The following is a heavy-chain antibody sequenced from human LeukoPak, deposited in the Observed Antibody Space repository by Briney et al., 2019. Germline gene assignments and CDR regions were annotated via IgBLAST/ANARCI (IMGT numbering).Heavy chain of an antibody. CDR3: ARGGYYGSGNDFRFDP. Sequence: PSETLSLTCAVSGDSISSNYWWTWVRQPPGKGLEWIGVIHHSGSTNYSPSLKSRVTISVDTSKNQFSLKLSSVTAADTAVYYCARGGYYGSGNDFRFDPWGQGTLVTVSS. CDR2: IHHSGST. D-gene: IGHD3-10*01. V-gene: IGHV4-4*02. J-gene: IGHJ5*02. CDR1: GDSISSNYW.